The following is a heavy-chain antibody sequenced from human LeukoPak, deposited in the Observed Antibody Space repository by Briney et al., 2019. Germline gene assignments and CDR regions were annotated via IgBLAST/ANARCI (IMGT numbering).Heavy chain of an antibody. D-gene: IGHD3-3*01. CDR2: IIPIFGTA. J-gene: IGHJ5*02. CDR1: GGTFSSYA. V-gene: IGHV1-69*13. CDR3: ARGVQYDFWSGYYNWFDP. Sequence: SVKVSCKASGGTFSSYAISWVRQAPGQGLEWMGGIIPIFGTANYAQKFQGRVTITADESTSTAYMELSSLRSEDTAVYYCARGVQYDFWSGYYNWFDPWGQGTLVTVSS.